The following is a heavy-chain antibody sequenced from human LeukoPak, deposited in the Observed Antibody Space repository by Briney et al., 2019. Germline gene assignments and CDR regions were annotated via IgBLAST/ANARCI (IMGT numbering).Heavy chain of an antibody. J-gene: IGHJ4*02. CDR2: IIPTFGTA. CDR3: ARDDYDSSGYYY. Sequence: SVKVSCKASGGTFSSYAISWVRQAPGQGLEWMGGIIPTFGTANYAQKFQGRVTITTDESTSTAYMELSSLRSEDTAVYYCARDDYDSSGYYYWGQGTLVTVSS. D-gene: IGHD3-22*01. CDR1: GGTFSSYA. V-gene: IGHV1-69*05.